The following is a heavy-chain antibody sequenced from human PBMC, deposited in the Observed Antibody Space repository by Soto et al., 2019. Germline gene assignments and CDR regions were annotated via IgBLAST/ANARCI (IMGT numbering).Heavy chain of an antibody. CDR3: AKDVDIVVVVAATGY. V-gene: IGHV3-23*01. D-gene: IGHD2-15*01. CDR1: GFTFSSYA. CDR2: ISGSGGST. Sequence: SGGSLRLSCAASGFTFSSYAMSWVRQAPGKGLEWVSAISGSGGSTYYADSVKGRFTISRDNSKNTLYLQMNSLRAEDTAVYYCAKDVDIVVVVAATGYWGQGTLVTVSS. J-gene: IGHJ4*02.